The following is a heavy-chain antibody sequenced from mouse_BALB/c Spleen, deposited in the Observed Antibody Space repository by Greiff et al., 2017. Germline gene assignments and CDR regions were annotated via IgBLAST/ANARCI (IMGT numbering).Heavy chain of an antibody. D-gene: IGHD3-3*01. Sequence: EVQVVESGGGLVQPGGSRKLSCAASGFTFSSFGMHWVRQAPEKGLEWVAYISSGSSTIYYADTVKGRFTISRDNPKNTLFLQMTSLRSEDTAMYYCARRGRQGYAMDYWGQGTSVTVSS. J-gene: IGHJ4*01. CDR2: ISSGSSTI. CDR3: ARRGRQGYAMDY. V-gene: IGHV5-17*02. CDR1: GFTFSSFG.